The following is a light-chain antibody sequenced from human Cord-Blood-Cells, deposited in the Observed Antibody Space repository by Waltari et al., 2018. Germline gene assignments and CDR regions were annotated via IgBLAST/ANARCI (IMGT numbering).Light chain of an antibody. Sequence: EIVLTQSPATLSLSPGERATLSCRASQSVSSYLAWYQQKPGQAPRLLIYDASNRATGIPDRFSGSGSGTDFTLTISSLEPEDCAVYYCQQRSNWWTFGQGTKVEIK. V-gene: IGKV3-11*01. CDR3: QQRSNWWT. CDR2: DAS. J-gene: IGKJ1*01. CDR1: QSVSSY.